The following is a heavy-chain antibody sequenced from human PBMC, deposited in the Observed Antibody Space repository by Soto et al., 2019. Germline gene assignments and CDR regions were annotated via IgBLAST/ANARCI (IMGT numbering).Heavy chain of an antibody. V-gene: IGHV3-23*01. CDR1: GFSFSSHV. D-gene: IGHD2-15*01. J-gene: IGHJ4*02. CDR2: ISGSGGGT. CDR3: ARDPGGPDGPGDY. Sequence: GGSLRLSCAASGFSFSSHVMSWVRQAPGKGLEWVSSISGSGGGTYYADSVKGRFIISRDNSKNTLDLQMNSLRSEDTALYYCARDPGGPDGPGDYWGQGTLVTVSS.